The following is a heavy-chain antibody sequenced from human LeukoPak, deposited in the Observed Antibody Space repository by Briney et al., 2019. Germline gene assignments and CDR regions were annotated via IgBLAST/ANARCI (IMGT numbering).Heavy chain of an antibody. V-gene: IGHV4-34*01. D-gene: IGHD6-19*01. CDR2: INHSGST. J-gene: IGHJ4*02. Sequence: PSETLSLTCAVYGGSFSGYYWSWIRQPPGKRLEWIGEINHSGSTNYNPSLKSRVTISVDTSKNQFSLKLSSVTAADTAVYYCARVGSSGWYPYRPTDYWGQGTLVTVSS. CDR1: GGSFSGYY. CDR3: ARVGSSGWYPYRPTDY.